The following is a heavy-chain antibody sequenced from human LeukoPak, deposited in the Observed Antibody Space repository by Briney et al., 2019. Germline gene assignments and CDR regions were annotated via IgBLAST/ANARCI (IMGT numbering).Heavy chain of an antibody. J-gene: IGHJ4*02. CDR3: ARVGIGEQWLVSDY. V-gene: IGHV3-48*04. Sequence: GGSLRLSCAASGFTFSSYSMNWVRQAPGKGLEWVSYISSSSSTIYYADSVKGRFTISRDNAKNSLYLQMNSLRAEDTAVYYCARVGIGEQWLVSDYWGQGTLVTVSS. CDR1: GFTFSSYS. CDR2: ISSSSSTI. D-gene: IGHD6-19*01.